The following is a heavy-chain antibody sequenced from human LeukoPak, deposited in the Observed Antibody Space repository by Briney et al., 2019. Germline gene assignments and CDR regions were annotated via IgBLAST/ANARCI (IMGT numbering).Heavy chain of an antibody. CDR1: GFIFSSYS. J-gene: IGHJ4*02. CDR3: AKDIGVGYCNGCLFDY. Sequence: GGSLRLSCAASGFIFSSYSMNWVRQAPGKGLEWVSGITWNGGTIGYAGSVKGRFTISRDNSKNSLYLQMNSLRTEDTALYYCAKDIGVGYCNGCLFDYWGQGTLVTVSS. CDR2: ITWNGGTI. D-gene: IGHD2-15*01. V-gene: IGHV3-9*01.